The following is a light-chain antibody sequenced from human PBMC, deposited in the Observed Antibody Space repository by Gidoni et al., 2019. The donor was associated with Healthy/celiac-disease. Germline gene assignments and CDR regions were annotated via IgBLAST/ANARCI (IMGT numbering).Light chain of an antibody. J-gene: IGKJ4*01. V-gene: IGKV3-11*01. Sequence: EIVLPQSPGTLSLSPGERATLSCRASQSVSSYLAWYQQKPGQAPRLLIFHASNRATGIPARFSGSGSGTEFTLTISSLEPEDFAVYYCQQRSNWPVTFXGXTKVEIK. CDR3: QQRSNWPVT. CDR1: QSVSSY. CDR2: HAS.